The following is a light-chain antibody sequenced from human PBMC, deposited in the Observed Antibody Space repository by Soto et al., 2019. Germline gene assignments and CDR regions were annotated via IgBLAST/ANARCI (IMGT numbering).Light chain of an antibody. CDR1: SSDVGGYNY. Sequence: QSVLTQPASVSGSPGQSITISCTGTSSDVGGYNYVSWYQQHPGKAPKLMIYDVSNRPSGVSNRFSGFKSGNTASLTISGLQAEDEADYYCSSYTSSSTSLYVFGTGTKVTVL. J-gene: IGLJ1*01. V-gene: IGLV2-14*01. CDR2: DVS. CDR3: SSYTSSSTSLYV.